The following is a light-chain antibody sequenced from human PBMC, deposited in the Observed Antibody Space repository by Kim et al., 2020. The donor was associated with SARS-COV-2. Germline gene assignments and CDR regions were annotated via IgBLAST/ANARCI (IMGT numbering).Light chain of an antibody. CDR2: GAS. Sequence: EIVLTQSPGTLSLSPGERATLSCRASQSVYSNYLAWYLQKPGQAPRLLIYGASSRTTGIPDRFSGSGSGTDFTLTINRLQPDDFAVYYCQQYGSSWKFGQGTKVVIK. CDR3: QQYGSSWK. J-gene: IGKJ1*01. V-gene: IGKV3-20*01. CDR1: QSVYSNY.